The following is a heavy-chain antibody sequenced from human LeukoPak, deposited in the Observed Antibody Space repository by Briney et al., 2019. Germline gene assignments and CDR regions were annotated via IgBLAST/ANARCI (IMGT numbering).Heavy chain of an antibody. D-gene: IGHD3-10*01. CDR2: INHSGST. J-gene: IGHJ6*02. Sequence: SETLSLTCAVYDGSFSGYYWSWIRKPPGKGLEWIGEINHSGSTNYNPSLKSRVTISVDPSKNQFSLKLSSVTAADTAVYFCARHTPTRLVRGYYYGMDVWGQGTTVTVSS. V-gene: IGHV4-34*01. CDR3: ARHTPTRLVRGYYYGMDV. CDR1: DGSFSGYY.